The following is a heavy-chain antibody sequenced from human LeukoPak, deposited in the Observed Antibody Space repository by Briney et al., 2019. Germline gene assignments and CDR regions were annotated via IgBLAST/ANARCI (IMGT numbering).Heavy chain of an antibody. D-gene: IGHD3-22*01. CDR2: INHSGST. V-gene: IGHV4-34*01. CDR1: GGSFSGYY. Sequence: SETLSLTCAVYGGSFSGYYWSWIRQPPGKGLEWIGEINHSGSTNYNPSLKSRVTISVDTSKNQFSLKLSSVTAADTAVYYCARDGLRANYDSSGYPTDYWGQGTLVTVSS. CDR3: ARDGLRANYDSSGYPTDY. J-gene: IGHJ4*02.